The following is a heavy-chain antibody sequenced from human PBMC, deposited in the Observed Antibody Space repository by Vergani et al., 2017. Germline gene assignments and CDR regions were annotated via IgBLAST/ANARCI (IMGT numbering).Heavy chain of an antibody. CDR3: ATKSCGTPGCQIGYFRE. J-gene: IGHJ1*01. Sequence: QVHLVESGGGVVQPGRSLRLSCVVSGFTSSYYGMHWVRQAPGKGLEWVAVISYDGTQKYYADSVKARFTISRDNSKSTLYLQMNSLRTEDTAVYYCATKSCGTPGCQIGYFREWGQGTLVTVSS. V-gene: IGHV3-30*03. CDR1: GFTSSYYG. CDR2: ISYDGTQK. D-gene: IGHD1-1*01.